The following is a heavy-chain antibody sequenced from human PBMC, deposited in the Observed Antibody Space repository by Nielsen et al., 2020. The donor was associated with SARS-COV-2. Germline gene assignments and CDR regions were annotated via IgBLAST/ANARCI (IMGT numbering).Heavy chain of an antibody. CDR1: GFTFSSYG. Sequence: GGSLRLSCAASGFTFSSYGMHWVRQAPGKGLEWVAVISYDGSNKYYADSVKGRFTISRDNSKNTLYLQMNSLRAEDTAVYYCAKDPRGFWSGYYPLPGYWGQGTLVTVSS. CDR2: ISYDGSNK. J-gene: IGHJ4*02. D-gene: IGHD3-3*01. CDR3: AKDPRGFWSGYYPLPGY. V-gene: IGHV3-30*18.